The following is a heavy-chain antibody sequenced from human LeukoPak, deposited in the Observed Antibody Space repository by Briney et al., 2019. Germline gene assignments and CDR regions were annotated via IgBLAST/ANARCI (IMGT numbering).Heavy chain of an antibody. J-gene: IGHJ4*02. V-gene: IGHV3-15*05. Sequence: GGSLRLSCAASGFTFSNAWMSWVRQAPGKGLEWVGRIQGEADGGTTDYVAPVKGRFTISRDDAKNTLYLQMNSLRVEDTAVYYCVPGSGFAYWGQGSLVTVSS. D-gene: IGHD6-19*01. CDR2: IQGEADGGTT. CDR1: GFTFSNAW. CDR3: VPGSGFAY.